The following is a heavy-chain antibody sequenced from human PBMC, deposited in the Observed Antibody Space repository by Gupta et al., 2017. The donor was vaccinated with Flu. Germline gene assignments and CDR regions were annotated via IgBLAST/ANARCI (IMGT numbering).Heavy chain of an antibody. Sequence: EVQLLESGGGLVQPGGPLRLSCAPSGFTFDSYAMSWVRQAPGKGLEWVSAISANDGSTYYADSVKGRFTISRDNSKNTLYLQMNSLRAEDTAVYYCAKPTDDYGDYRSFDSWGQGTLVTVSS. D-gene: IGHD4-17*01. CDR3: AKPTDDYGDYRSFDS. J-gene: IGHJ4*02. V-gene: IGHV3-23*01. CDR1: GFTFDSYA. CDR2: ISANDGST.